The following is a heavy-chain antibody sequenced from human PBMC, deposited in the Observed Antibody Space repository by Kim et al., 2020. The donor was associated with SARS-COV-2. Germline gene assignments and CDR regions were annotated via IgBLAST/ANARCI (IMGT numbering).Heavy chain of an antibody. CDR1: GGSFSGYY. D-gene: IGHD3-10*01. CDR2: INHSGST. CDR3: ARVRAYYYGSGSYNWFDP. Sequence: SETLSLTCAVYGGSFSGYYWSWIRQPPGKGLEWIGEINHSGSTNYNPSLKSRVTISVDTSKNQFSLKLSSVTAADTAVYYCARVRAYYYGSGSYNWFDPWGQGTLVTVSS. J-gene: IGHJ5*02. V-gene: IGHV4-34*01.